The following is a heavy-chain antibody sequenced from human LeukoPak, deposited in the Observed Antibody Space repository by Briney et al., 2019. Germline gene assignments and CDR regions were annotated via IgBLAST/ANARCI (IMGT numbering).Heavy chain of an antibody. CDR3: ARDWRGSLDY. V-gene: IGHV3-74*01. D-gene: IGHD1-26*01. CDR2: ITNDGTI. Sequence: EGSLRLSCAASGFTFSSYMMRWVRQAPGKGLVWVSHITNDGTIRYADSVKGRFTISRDNAKNTLYLQMNSLRAEDTAVYYCARDWRGSLDYWGQGTLVTVSS. J-gene: IGHJ4*02. CDR1: GFTFSSYM.